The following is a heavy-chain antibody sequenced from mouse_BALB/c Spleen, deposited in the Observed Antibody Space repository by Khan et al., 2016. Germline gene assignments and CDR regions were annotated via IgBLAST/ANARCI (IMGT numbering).Heavy chain of an antibody. CDR1: GYSFTGYF. J-gene: IGHJ3*01. Sequence: VQLKESGPELVKPGASVKISCKAPGYSFTGYFINWVMQSHGKSLEWIGRINHYKGDTFYNQKLKGKATLTVDKSSRKAHMELRSLASEDSAVYYCAIGFYDYDGFAYWGQGTLVTVSA. CDR3: AIGFYDYDGFAY. CDR2: INHYKGDT. V-gene: IGHV1-20*02. D-gene: IGHD2-4*01.